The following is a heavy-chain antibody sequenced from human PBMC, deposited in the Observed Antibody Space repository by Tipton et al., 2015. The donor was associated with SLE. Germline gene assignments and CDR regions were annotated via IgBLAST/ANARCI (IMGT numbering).Heavy chain of an antibody. CDR1: GITVSSSY. V-gene: IGHV3-53*05. Sequence: SLRLSCAASGITVSSSYISWVRQTPGKGLEWVSVIYAGGNTYYGDSVKGRFTISRGNAKNTLYLHMSSLKPEDTALYYCAKDGACIVTSCYTSYYMDVWGKGTTVTVSS. J-gene: IGHJ6*03. CDR2: IYAGGNT. D-gene: IGHD2-2*02. CDR3: AKDGACIVTSCYTSYYMDV.